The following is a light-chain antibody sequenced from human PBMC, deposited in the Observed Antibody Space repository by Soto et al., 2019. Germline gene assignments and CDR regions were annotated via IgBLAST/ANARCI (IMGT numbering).Light chain of an antibody. V-gene: IGLV2-11*01. CDR2: DVS. CDR1: SSDVGGYGF. Sequence: QSVLAQPRSVSGSPGQSVTISCTGTSSDVGGYGFVSWYQQHPGKAPKLMISDVSKRPSGVPDRFSGSRSGNTASLTISGLQAEDEADYYCCSYAGDLALFGGGTKVTVL. CDR3: CSYAGDLAL. J-gene: IGLJ2*01.